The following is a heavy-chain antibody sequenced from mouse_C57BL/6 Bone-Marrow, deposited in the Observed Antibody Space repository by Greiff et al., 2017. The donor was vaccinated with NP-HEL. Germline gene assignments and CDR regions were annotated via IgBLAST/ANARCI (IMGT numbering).Heavy chain of an antibody. D-gene: IGHD1-1*01. CDR1: GFTFSSYG. J-gene: IGHJ1*03. CDR2: ISSGGSYT. V-gene: IGHV5-6*02. Sequence: DVKLVESGGDLVKPGGSLKLSCAASGFTFSSYGMSWVRQTPDKRLEWVATISSGGSYTYYPDSVKGRFTISRDHAKNTLYLQMSSLKSEDTAMYYCARLITTKGDWYFDVWGTGTTVTVSS. CDR3: ARLITTKGDWYFDV.